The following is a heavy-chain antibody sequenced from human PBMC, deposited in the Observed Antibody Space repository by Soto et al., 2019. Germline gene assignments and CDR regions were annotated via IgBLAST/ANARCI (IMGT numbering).Heavy chain of an antibody. Sequence: PGESLKISCKGSGYSFTSYWIGWVRQMPGKGLEWMGIIYPGDSDTRYSPSFQGQVTISADKSISTAYLQWSSLKASDTAMYYCARQYCTNGVCYMMDVWGQGTTVTVS. CDR1: GYSFTSYW. V-gene: IGHV5-51*01. J-gene: IGHJ6*02. D-gene: IGHD2-8*01. CDR2: IYPGDSDT. CDR3: ARQYCTNGVCYMMDV.